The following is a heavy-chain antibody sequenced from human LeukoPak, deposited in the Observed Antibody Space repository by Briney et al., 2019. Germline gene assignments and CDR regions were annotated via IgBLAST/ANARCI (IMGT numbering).Heavy chain of an antibody. CDR2: ISYSGST. CDR1: GGSISSYY. CDR3: ARVNPNWFDP. J-gene: IGHJ5*02. Sequence: SETLSLTCTVSGGSISSYYWSWIRQPPGKGLEWIGYISYSGSTNYNPSLKSRVTISLDTFKNQFSLKLSSVTAADTAVYYCARVNPNWFDPWGQGTLVTVSS. V-gene: IGHV4-59*01.